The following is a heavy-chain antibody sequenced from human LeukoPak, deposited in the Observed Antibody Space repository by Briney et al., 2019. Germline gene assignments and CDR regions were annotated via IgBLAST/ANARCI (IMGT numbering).Heavy chain of an antibody. CDR3: AKVMGATDY. V-gene: IGHV3-23*01. D-gene: IGHD1-26*01. Sequence: PGGSLRLSCAASGFTFSSYAMSWVRQAPGKGLEWVSAISGSGGTTYYADSVKGRFTISRGKSKNTLYLQMNSLRAEDTAVYYCAKVMGATDYWGQGTLVTVSS. J-gene: IGHJ4*02. CDR1: GFTFSSYA. CDR2: ISGSGGTT.